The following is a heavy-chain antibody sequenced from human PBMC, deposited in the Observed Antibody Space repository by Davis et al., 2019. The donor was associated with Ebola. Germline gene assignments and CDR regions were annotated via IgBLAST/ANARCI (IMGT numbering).Heavy chain of an antibody. D-gene: IGHD5-24*01. CDR2: INHSGST. CDR3: ARHFGDGYNLAEYFQH. V-gene: IGHV4-34*01. CDR1: GGSFSGYY. J-gene: IGHJ1*01. Sequence: SETLSLTCAVYGGSFSGYYWSWIRQPPGKGLEWIGEINHSGSTNYNPSLKSRVTISVDTSKNQFSLKLSSVTAADTAVYYCARHFGDGYNLAEYFQHWGQGTLVTVSS.